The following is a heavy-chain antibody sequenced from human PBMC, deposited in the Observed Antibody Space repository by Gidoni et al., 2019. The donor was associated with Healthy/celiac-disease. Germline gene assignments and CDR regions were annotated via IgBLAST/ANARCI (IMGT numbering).Heavy chain of an antibody. CDR1: GFTFSSYA. D-gene: IGHD3-22*01. J-gene: IGHJ5*02. CDR2: ISSNGGST. V-gene: IGHV3-64D*08. CDR3: VKDLYYYDSSGYRNWFDP. Sequence: EVQLVESGGGLVQPGGSLRLSCSASGFTFSSYAMHWVRQAPGKGLEYVSAISSNGGSTYYADSVKGRFTISRDNSKNTLYLQMSSLRAEDTAVYYCVKDLYYYDSSGYRNWFDPWGQGTLVTVSS.